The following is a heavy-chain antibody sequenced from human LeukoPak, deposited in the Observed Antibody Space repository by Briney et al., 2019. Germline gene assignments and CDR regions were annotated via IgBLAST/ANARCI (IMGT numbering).Heavy chain of an antibody. V-gene: IGHV3-7*03. CDR2: VNRDGSET. J-gene: IGHJ6*02. Sequence: GGSPRLSCAASGFALSSHWMTWVRQVPGRGPEWVANVNRDGSETYYLDSVKGRFTISKDNAKNSLYPQMNSLRAEDTALYHCARNNGMDVWGQGTTVIVSS. CDR1: GFALSSHW. CDR3: ARNNGMDV.